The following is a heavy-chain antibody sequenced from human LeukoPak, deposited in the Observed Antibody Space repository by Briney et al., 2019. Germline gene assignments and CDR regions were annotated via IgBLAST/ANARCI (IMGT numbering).Heavy chain of an antibody. CDR2: INHSGST. CDR3: ASYHYGSGRGVIDY. D-gene: IGHD3-10*01. J-gene: IGHJ4*02. V-gene: IGHV4-34*01. CDR1: GGPFSGYY. Sequence: NPSETLSLTCAVYGGPFSGYYWSWIRQPPGKGLEWIGEINHSGSTNYNPSLKSRVTISVDTSKNQFSLKLSSVTAADTAVYYCASYHYGSGRGVIDYWGQGTLVTVSS.